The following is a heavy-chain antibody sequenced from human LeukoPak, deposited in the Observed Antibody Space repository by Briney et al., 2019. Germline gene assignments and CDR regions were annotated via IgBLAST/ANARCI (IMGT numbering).Heavy chain of an antibody. J-gene: IGHJ6*03. V-gene: IGHV4-59*01. CDR3: ARGVEEIAAAGLSLSGYYYYMDV. CDR1: GGSISSYY. D-gene: IGHD6-13*01. CDR2: IYYSGST. Sequence: PSETLSLTCTVSGGSISSYYWSWIRQPPGKGLEWIGYIYYSGSTNYNPSLKSRVTISVDTSKNQFSLKLSSVTAADTAVYYCARGVEEIAAAGLSLSGYYYYMDVWGKGTTVTISS.